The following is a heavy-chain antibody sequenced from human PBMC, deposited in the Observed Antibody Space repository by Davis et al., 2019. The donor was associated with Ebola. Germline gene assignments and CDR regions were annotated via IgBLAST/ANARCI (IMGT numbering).Heavy chain of an antibody. CDR2: IIPIFGTA. V-gene: IGHV1-69*06. CDR3: ARVVYGDSWGDAFDI. J-gene: IGHJ3*02. D-gene: IGHD4-17*01. CDR1: GGTFSSYA. Sequence: AASVKVSCKASGGTFSSYAISWVRQAPGQGLEWMGGIIPIFGTANYAQKFQGRVTITADKSTSTAYMELSSLRSEDTAVYYCARVVYGDSWGDAFDIWGQGTMVTVSS.